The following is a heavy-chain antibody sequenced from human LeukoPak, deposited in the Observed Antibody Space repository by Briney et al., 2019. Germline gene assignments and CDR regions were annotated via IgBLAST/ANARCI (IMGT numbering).Heavy chain of an antibody. CDR2: INWNGGST. CDR1: GFTFDDYG. D-gene: IGHD4-17*01. V-gene: IGHV3-20*01. J-gene: IGHJ4*02. CDR3: ARDLDYGLDY. Sequence: GGSLRLSCAASGFTFDDYGMSWVRQARGKGLEWVSGINWNGGSTGYADSVKGRFTISRDNAKNSLYLQMNSLRAEDTALYHCARDLDYGLDYWGQGTLVTVSS.